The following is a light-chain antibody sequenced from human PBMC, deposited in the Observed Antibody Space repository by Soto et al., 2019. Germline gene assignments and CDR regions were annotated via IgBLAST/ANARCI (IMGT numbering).Light chain of an antibody. V-gene: IGLV1-47*01. Sequence: QSVLTQPPSASGTPGQSVSISCSGGSFNIGTNYVYWYQHVPGTAPKLLIFRNDHRPSGVPDRFSGSRSGTSASLAISGLRSEDEADYFCAAWDDSLSGCVFGSGTKVTVL. CDR1: SFNIGTNY. CDR2: RND. J-gene: IGLJ1*01. CDR3: AAWDDSLSGCV.